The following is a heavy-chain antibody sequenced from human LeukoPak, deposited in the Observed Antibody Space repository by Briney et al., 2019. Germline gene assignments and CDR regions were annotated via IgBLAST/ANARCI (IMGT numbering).Heavy chain of an antibody. D-gene: IGHD3-10*01. CDR2: THASGTS. J-gene: IGHJ4*02. V-gene: IGHV4-4*07. CDR1: GGSMSNYY. Sequence: PSETLSLTCSVSGGSMSNYYWGWIRQSAGKGLEWIGRTHASGTSHYTSHFNPSLKSRVTVSVNTSKHQFSPKVSSVTAADKARYYCVRDENTNAGESPFDCWGRGILVTVSS. CDR3: VRDENTNAGESPFDC.